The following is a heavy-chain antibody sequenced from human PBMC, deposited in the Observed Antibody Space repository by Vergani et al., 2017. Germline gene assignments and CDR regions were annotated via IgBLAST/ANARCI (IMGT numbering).Heavy chain of an antibody. CDR1: GYTFTAYY. V-gene: IGHV1-46*03. Sequence: QVQLVQSGAEVGKPGASVKISCKASGYTFTAYYIHWVRQAPEQGLEWVGVISPDGFSTFYAQKFQGRVIITRDTSTSTVYVEVTSLRSDDTAVYYGAREPPLSGFFDYWGQGTLVGVCS. CDR2: ISPDGFST. J-gene: IGHJ4*02. D-gene: IGHD1-14*01. CDR3: AREPPLSGFFDY.